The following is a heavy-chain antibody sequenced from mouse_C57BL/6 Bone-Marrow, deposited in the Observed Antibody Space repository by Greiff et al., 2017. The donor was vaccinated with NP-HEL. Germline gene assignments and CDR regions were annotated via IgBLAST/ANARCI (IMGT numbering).Heavy chain of an antibody. Sequence: QVQLQQPGAELVKPGASVKMSCKASGCTFTSYWITWVKQRPGQGLEWIGDIYPGSGSTNYNEKFKSKDTLTVDTSSSTAYMLLSSLTSEDSAVYYCARENYYGSSYAYFEVWGTGTTVTVSS. CDR1: GCTFTSYW. CDR2: IYPGSGST. J-gene: IGHJ1*03. V-gene: IGHV1-55*01. CDR3: ARENYYGSSYAYFEV. D-gene: IGHD1-1*01.